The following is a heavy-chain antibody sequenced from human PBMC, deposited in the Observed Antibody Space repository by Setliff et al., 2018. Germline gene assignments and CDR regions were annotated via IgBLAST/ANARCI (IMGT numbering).Heavy chain of an antibody. J-gene: IGHJ4*02. Sequence: ASVKVSCKASGYTFTDYAMHWVRQAPGQRLEWMGWINPGNGNTKYSQKFQGRVTITRDTSASTAYMELSSLRSEDTAVYYCARDAPYTNTWRYFDHWGQGTLVTVSS. CDR1: GYTFTDYA. CDR2: INPGNGNT. D-gene: IGHD6-13*01. CDR3: ARDAPYTNTWRYFDH. V-gene: IGHV1-3*01.